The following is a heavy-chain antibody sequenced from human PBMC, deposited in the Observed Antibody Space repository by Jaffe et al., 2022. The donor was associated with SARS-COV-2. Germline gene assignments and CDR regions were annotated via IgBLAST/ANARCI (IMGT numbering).Heavy chain of an antibody. J-gene: IGHJ4*02. CDR3: ASHKLRYLPD. CDR1: GFTFSSYS. D-gene: IGHD3-9*01. Sequence: EVQLVESGGGLVQPGGSLRLSCAASGFTFSSYSMNWVRQAPGKGLEWVSYISSSSSTIYYADSVKGRFTISRDNAKNSLYLQMNSLRAEDTAVYYCASHKLRYLPDWGQGTLVTVSS. CDR2: ISSSSSTI. V-gene: IGHV3-48*01.